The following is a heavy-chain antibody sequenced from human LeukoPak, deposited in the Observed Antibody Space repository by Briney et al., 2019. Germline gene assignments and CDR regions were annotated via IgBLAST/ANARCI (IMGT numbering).Heavy chain of an antibody. Sequence: GGSLRLSCAASAFTFSTYNMNWVRQAPGKGLEWVSSITSSSSYIYYADSVKGRFTISRDNAKSSLYLQMNSLRDEDTAVYYCARDPYRGSYGDYYYYMDVWGKGTTVTISS. CDR3: ARDPYRGSYGDYYYYMDV. CDR2: ITSSSSYI. CDR1: AFTFSTYN. V-gene: IGHV3-21*01. D-gene: IGHD1-26*01. J-gene: IGHJ6*03.